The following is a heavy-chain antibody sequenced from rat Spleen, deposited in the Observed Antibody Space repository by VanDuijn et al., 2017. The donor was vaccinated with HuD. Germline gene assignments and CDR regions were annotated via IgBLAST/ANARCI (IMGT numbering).Heavy chain of an antibody. CDR3: TRDHSYWGNYYPGGFAY. Sequence: QVQLKESGPGLVQPSETLSLTCTVSGFSLTTYSVSWVRQPSGKGPEWMGKMWYDGDTAYNSVLKSRLSISRDTSKSQVFLKVSSLQTEDTAIYFCTRDHSYWGNYYPGGFAYWGQGTLVTVSS. J-gene: IGHJ3*01. D-gene: IGHD1-12*02. V-gene: IGHV2-15*01. CDR2: MWYDGDT. CDR1: GFSLTTYS.